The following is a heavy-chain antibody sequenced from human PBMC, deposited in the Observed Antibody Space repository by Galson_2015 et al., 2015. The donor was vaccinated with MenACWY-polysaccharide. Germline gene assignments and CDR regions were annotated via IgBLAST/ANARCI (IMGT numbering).Heavy chain of an antibody. D-gene: IGHD1-26*01. CDR2: IHANGNTI. V-gene: IGHV3-48*02. Sequence: SLRLSCAASGFTFSSYSMDWVRQAPGKGLEWLSYIHANGNTINYADSVKGRFTISRDNAENAVYLQMNSLRDDDTAVYYCARDRPDSGPGPFDYWVQGTLVTVSS. CDR1: GFTFSSYS. CDR3: ARDRPDSGPGPFDY. J-gene: IGHJ4*02.